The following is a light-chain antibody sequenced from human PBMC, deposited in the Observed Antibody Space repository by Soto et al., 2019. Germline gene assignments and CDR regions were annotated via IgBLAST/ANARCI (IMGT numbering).Light chain of an antibody. CDR1: SSDVGGYNY. CDR3: SSYSGSTGF. CDR2: EVS. V-gene: IGLV2-8*01. J-gene: IGLJ1*01. Sequence: SALTQPPSASGSPGQSVTISCTGTSSDVGGYNYVSWYQQHPGKATKLMIYEVSKRPSGVPDRFSGSKSGNTGSLNVSGLQAEDEADYYCSSYSGSTGFFGTGTKLTVL.